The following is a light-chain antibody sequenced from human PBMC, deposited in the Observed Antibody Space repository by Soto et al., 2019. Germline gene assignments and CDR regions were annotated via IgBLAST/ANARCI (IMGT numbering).Light chain of an antibody. Sequence: IVMTQSPATLSVSPGERATLSCRASQSVSSSLAWYQQKPGQGPRLLIYGASTRATGIPARFSGSGSGTEFTLTISSLQSEDFAVHYCQQYKNWLLTTFGGGTKVEIK. CDR2: GAS. CDR3: QQYKNWLLTT. V-gene: IGKV3-15*01. J-gene: IGKJ4*01. CDR1: QSVSSS.